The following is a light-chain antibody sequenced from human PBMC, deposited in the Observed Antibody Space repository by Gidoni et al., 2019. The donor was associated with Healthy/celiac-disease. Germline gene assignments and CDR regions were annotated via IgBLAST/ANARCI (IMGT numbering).Light chain of an antibody. V-gene: IGKV1-39*01. J-gene: IGKJ4*01. CDR2: AAS. Sequence: DIQMTQSPSSLSASVGDRVTITCRASQSISSYLNWYQQKPGKAPKLPIYAASSLQSGVPSRFSGSGSGTDFTLTISSLQPEDFATYYCQQSYSTLLFGGGTKVEIK. CDR3: QQSYSTLL. CDR1: QSISSY.